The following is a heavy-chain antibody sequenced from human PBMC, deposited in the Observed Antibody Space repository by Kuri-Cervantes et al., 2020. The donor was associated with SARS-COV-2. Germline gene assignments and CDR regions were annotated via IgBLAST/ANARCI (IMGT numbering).Heavy chain of an antibody. Sequence: SVKVSCKASGGTFSSYAISWVRQAPGQGLEWMGRIIPIFGTANYAQKFQGRVTMTEDTSTDTAYMELSSLRSEDTAVYYCATRPRFLEWLLSYYFGYWGQGTLVPVSS. CDR2: IIPIFGTA. J-gene: IGHJ4*02. CDR3: ATRPRFLEWLLSYYFGY. CDR1: GGTFSSYA. V-gene: IGHV1-69*06. D-gene: IGHD3-3*01.